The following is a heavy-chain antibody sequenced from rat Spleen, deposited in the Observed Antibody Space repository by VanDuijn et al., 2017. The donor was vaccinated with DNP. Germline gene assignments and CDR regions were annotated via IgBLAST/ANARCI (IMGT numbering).Heavy chain of an antibody. V-gene: IGHV5-7*01. Sequence: EVQLVESGGGLVQPGRSLKLSCAASGFTFSDYYMAWVRQAPKKGLEWVATIIYDGSRTYYRGSVKGRFTISRDNAQNTLTLQMSKLGSDDTAIYYCVREAFGVDFWGQGVMVTVSS. D-gene: IGHD4-3*01. CDR1: GFTFSDYY. J-gene: IGHJ2*01. CDR3: VREAFGVDF. CDR2: IIYDGSRT.